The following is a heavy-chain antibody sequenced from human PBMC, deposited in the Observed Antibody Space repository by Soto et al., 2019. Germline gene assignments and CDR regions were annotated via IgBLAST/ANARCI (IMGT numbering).Heavy chain of an antibody. CDR2: IYYSGST. J-gene: IGHJ4*02. CDR3: ARHWYGSGTHYPFDS. Sequence: PSETLSLTCTASDGSISSYYWSWIRQPPGKGLEWIGYIYYSGSTDHNPSLKSRVTISVDTSKNQFSLKLSSVTAAETAVYFCARHWYGSGTHYPFDSWGQGTLVTVSS. CDR1: DGSISSYY. D-gene: IGHD3-10*01. V-gene: IGHV4-59*08.